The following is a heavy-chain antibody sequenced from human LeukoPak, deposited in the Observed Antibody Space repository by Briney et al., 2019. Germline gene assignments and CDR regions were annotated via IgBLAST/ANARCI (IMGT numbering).Heavy chain of an antibody. V-gene: IGHV4-59*01. J-gene: IGHJ5*02. Sequence: SESLSLTRTVSLGSLSTYFWSWMRQTAGRGGAGIGYIYYSGRSNYNPALKSRVTISVDTSKNQFFLKLSSVTAADTAVYYCARGDSSGYYAWFDPWGQGTLVTVSS. CDR2: IYYSGRS. D-gene: IGHD3-22*01. CDR1: LGSLSTYF. CDR3: ARGDSSGYYAWFDP.